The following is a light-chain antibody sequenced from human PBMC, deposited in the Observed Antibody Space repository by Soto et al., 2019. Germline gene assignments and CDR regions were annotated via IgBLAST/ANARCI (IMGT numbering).Light chain of an antibody. CDR2: ELS. CDR3: TSYTSNPTGV. CDR1: SSDVGGYNY. J-gene: IGLJ1*01. Sequence: QSALTQPASVSGSPGQSITISCTGTSSDVGGYNYVSWYQQHPGKAPKLIIYELSNRPSGVSHRFSGSKSGNTASLTISGLQAEHEPDYYLTSYTSNPTGVFGTGTKLTVL. V-gene: IGLV2-14*01.